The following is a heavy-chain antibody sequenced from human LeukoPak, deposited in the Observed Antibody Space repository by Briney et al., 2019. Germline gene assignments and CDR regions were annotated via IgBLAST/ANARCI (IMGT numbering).Heavy chain of an antibody. CDR3: AELGITMIGGV. Sequence: GGSLRLSCAASGFTFSSYNMNWVRQAPGKGLEWVSGISSIDGSTYYADSVKGRFTISRDNAKNSLYLQMNSLRAEDTAVYYCAELGITMIGGVWGKGTTVTISS. D-gene: IGHD3-10*02. V-gene: IGHV3-21*01. J-gene: IGHJ6*04. CDR2: ISSIDGST. CDR1: GFTFSSYN.